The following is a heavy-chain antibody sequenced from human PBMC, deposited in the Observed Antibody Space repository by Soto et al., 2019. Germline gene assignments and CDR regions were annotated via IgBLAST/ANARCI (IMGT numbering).Heavy chain of an antibody. J-gene: IGHJ3*02. CDR1: GGSITSGDHY. V-gene: IGHV4-30-4*01. CDR2: IYYTGRT. Sequence: QVQLQESGPGLVKPSQTLSLSCTVSGGSITSGDHYWSWIRQPPGKGLEWIGHIYYTGRTYFNPSLKSRATKAVDTSTNQFFLKRRSLTAAETAIYFCARARVLDDVFDIWGQGTMVTVSS. CDR3: ARARVLDDVFDI.